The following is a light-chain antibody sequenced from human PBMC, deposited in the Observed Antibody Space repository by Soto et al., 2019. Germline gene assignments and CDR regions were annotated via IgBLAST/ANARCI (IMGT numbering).Light chain of an antibody. CDR3: QQRGNWPLFT. V-gene: IGKV3-11*01. CDR1: QSVSSY. Sequence: EIVLTQSPATLSLSPGERATLSCRASQSVSSYLAWYHQKPGQAPRLLIYDASNRATGIPARFSGSGSGTDFTLTISSLEPEDFAVYYCQQRGNWPLFTFGPGTKVDI. J-gene: IGKJ3*01. CDR2: DAS.